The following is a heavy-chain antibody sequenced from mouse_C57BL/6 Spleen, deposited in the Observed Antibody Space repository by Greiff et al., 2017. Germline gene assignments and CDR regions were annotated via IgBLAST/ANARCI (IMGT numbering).Heavy chain of an antibody. CDR3: ARRETYWYFDV. J-gene: IGHJ1*03. Sequence: EVQRVESGGGLVKPGGSLKLSCAASGFTFSDYGMHWVRQAPEKGLEWVAYISSGSSTIYYADTVKGRFTISRDNAKNTLFLQMTSLRSEDTAMYYCARRETYWYFDVWGTGTTVTVSS. V-gene: IGHV5-17*01. CDR2: ISSGSSTI. CDR1: GFTFSDYG.